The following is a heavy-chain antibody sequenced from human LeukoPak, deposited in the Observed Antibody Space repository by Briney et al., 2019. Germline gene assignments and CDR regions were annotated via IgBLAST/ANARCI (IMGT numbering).Heavy chain of an antibody. CDR1: GGFIRSSNYS. CDR3: ARHFISGPLAYFDY. Sequence: PSETLSLTCTVSGGFIRSSNYSWGWVRQPPGTGLEWIGSVYYSGSTYYNPSLKSRVTMSVATSKIQFSLKLNFVTAADTAVYYCARHFISGPLAYFDYWGQGTLVTVSS. D-gene: IGHD3-10*01. CDR2: VYYSGST. J-gene: IGHJ4*02. V-gene: IGHV4-39*01.